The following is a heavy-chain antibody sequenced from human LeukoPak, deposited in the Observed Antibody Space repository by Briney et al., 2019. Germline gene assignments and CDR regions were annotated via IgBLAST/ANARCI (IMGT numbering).Heavy chain of an antibody. J-gene: IGHJ5*02. D-gene: IGHD4-11*01. CDR1: GYTFTGYY. Sequence: ASVKVSCKASGYTFTGYYMHWVRQAPGKGLEWMGGFDPEDGETIYAQKFQGRVTMTEDTSTDTAYMELSSLRSEDTAVYYCATGFNDYSNYITPVYWFDPWGQGTLVTVSS. V-gene: IGHV1-24*01. CDR2: FDPEDGET. CDR3: ATGFNDYSNYITPVYWFDP.